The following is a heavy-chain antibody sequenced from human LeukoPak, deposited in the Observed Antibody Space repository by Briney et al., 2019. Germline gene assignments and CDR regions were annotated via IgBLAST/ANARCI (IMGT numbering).Heavy chain of an antibody. CDR2: INHSGAT. CDR1: GGSFSDYY. D-gene: IGHD3-10*01. CDR3: ARRVRGVIISFYHYNGMDV. Sequence: SETLSLTCAVYGGSFSDYYWTWIRQSPGKGLEWIGEINHSGATDYNPSLKSRVTISVDTSKNQFSLKVRSVTAADTAVYYCARRVRGVIISFYHYNGMDVWGQGTTVTVSS. V-gene: IGHV4-34*01. J-gene: IGHJ6*02.